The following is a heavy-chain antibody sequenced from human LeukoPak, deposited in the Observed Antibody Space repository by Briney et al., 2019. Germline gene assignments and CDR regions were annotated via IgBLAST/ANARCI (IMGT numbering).Heavy chain of an antibody. CDR2: INHSGST. V-gene: IGHV4-34*01. D-gene: IGHD6-13*01. Sequence: SETLSLTXAVYGGSFSGYYWSWIRQPPGKGLEWIGEINHSGSTNYNPSLKSRVTISVDTSKNQFSLKLSSVTAADTAVYYCARDRFGYSSSWYEPVYWYFDLWGRGTLVTVSS. CDR1: GGSFSGYY. J-gene: IGHJ2*01. CDR3: ARDRFGYSSSWYEPVYWYFDL.